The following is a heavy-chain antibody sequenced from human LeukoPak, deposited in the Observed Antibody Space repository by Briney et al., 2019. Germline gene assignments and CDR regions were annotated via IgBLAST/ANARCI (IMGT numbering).Heavy chain of an antibody. CDR2: IYTSGST. D-gene: IGHD5-24*01. J-gene: IGHJ6*03. CDR3: ARSPRRWLQITTPNYYYYYMDV. CDR1: GGSISSYY. Sequence: PSETLSLTCTVSGGSISSYYWSWIRQPAGKGLEWIGRIYTSGSTNYNPSLKSRVTMSVDTSKNQFSLKLSSVTAADTAVYYCARSPRRWLQITTPNYYYYYMDVWGKGTTVTISS. V-gene: IGHV4-4*07.